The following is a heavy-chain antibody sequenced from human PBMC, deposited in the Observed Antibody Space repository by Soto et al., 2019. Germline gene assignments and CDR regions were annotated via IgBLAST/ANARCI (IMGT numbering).Heavy chain of an antibody. J-gene: IGHJ5*02. CDR3: VKEGYYYDSSGDYYGWFDP. Sequence: GSLRLSCSASGFTFSSYAMHWVRQAPGKGLEYVSAISSNGGSTYYADSVKGRFTISRDNSKNTLYLQMSSLRAEDTAVYYCVKEGYYYDSSGDYYGWFDPWGQGTLVTVS. CDR2: ISSNGGST. CDR1: GFTFSSYA. D-gene: IGHD3-22*01. V-gene: IGHV3-64D*06.